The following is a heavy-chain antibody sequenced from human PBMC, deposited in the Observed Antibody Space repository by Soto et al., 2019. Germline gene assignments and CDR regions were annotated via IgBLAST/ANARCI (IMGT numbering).Heavy chain of an antibody. Sequence: PSETLSLTCTVSGGSISSYYWSWIRQPPGKGLEWIGYIYYSGSTNYNPSLKSRVTISVDTSKNQFSLKLSSVTAADTAVYYCARGTGKNCSGGSCHEKQFRLFDPWVQGTLVTVSS. CDR1: GGSISSYY. V-gene: IGHV4-59*01. CDR3: ARGTGKNCSGGSCHEKQFRLFDP. CDR2: IYYSGST. D-gene: IGHD2-15*01. J-gene: IGHJ5*02.